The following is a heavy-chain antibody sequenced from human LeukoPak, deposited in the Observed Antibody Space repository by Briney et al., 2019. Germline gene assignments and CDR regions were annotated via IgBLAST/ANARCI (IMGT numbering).Heavy chain of an antibody. J-gene: IGHJ4*02. CDR3: AKDCLDSSSGPDY. Sequence: GGSLRLSCAASGFTFSSYTMHWVRQAPGKGLEWVALISYHGTNTYYADSVKGRFTISRDNSKNTLYLQMNSLRAEDTAVYYCAKDCLDSSSGPDYWGQGTLVTVSS. V-gene: IGHV3-30-3*01. CDR2: ISYHGTNT. CDR1: GFTFSSYT. D-gene: IGHD6-13*01.